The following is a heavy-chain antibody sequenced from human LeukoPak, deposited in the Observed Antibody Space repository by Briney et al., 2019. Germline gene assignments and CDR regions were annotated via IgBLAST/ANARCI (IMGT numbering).Heavy chain of an antibody. CDR2: ISTYNGNT. V-gene: IGHV1-18*01. Sequence: GASVKVSCKAAGYTFTSYGISWVRQAPGQGLEWMGWISTYNGNTNSAQKFQGRVTMTTDTSTSTAYMELRSLRSDDTAVYYCARDVFGQAVAGYYYYYMDVWGKGTTVTASS. J-gene: IGHJ6*03. CDR1: GYTFTSYG. CDR3: ARDVFGQAVAGYYYYYMDV. D-gene: IGHD6-19*01.